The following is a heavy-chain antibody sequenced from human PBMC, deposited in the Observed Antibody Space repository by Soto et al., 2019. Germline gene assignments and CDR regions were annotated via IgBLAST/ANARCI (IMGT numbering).Heavy chain of an antibody. CDR2: MYSDGKT. CDR1: GFVVSRNY. D-gene: IGHD2-21*02. J-gene: IGHJ4*02. CDR3: EGSAYCGTDCNSGYVDF. Sequence: PGGSLRLSCANSGFVVSRNYMHWVRQAPGKGLEWVSVMYSDGKTYYAESVKGRFTISRDNSKSTVVLHMKSLRAEDTAVYYCEGSAYCGTDCNSGYVDFWGQGSLVTVSS. V-gene: IGHV3-53*01.